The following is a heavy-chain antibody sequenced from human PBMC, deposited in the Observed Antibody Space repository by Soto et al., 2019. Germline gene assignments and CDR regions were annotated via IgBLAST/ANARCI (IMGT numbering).Heavy chain of an antibody. CDR1: GFTFSSYG. J-gene: IGHJ6*02. CDR2: IWYDGSNK. V-gene: IGHV3-33*06. Sequence: QVQLVESGGGVVQPGRSLRLSCAASGFTFSSYGMHWVRQAPGKGLEWVAVIWYDGSNKEYAESVKGRFTISRDNYKNTLHLQMNSLRGDDTAVYYCAKESMGSHYGMDVWGQGTTVTVSS. CDR3: AKESMGSHYGMDV. D-gene: IGHD6-6*01.